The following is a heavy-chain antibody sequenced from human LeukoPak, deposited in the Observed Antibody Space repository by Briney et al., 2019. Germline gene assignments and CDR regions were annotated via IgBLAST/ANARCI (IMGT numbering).Heavy chain of an antibody. CDR1: GYTFTGYY. CDR3: ARVYYDFWSGYDS. D-gene: IGHD3-3*01. V-gene: IGHV1-2*02. J-gene: IGHJ5*01. CDR2: INPNSGGT. Sequence: ASVKVSCKASGYTFTGYYMHWVRQAPGQGLEWMGWINPNSGGTNYAQKFQGRFTMTRDTSISTAYMELSRLRSDDTAVYYCARVYYDFWSGYDSWGQGTLVTVSS.